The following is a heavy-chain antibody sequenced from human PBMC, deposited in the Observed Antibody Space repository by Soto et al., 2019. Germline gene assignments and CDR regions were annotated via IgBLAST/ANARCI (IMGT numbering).Heavy chain of an antibody. Sequence: SETLSLTCTVSGGSISSSSYYWGWIRQPPGKGLEWIGSIYYSGSTYYNPSLKSRVTISVDTSKNHFSLKLSSVTAADTAVYYCARSGVLRYFDWPSGAFDYWGQGTLVTVSS. V-gene: IGHV4-39*01. D-gene: IGHD3-9*01. CDR3: ARSGVLRYFDWPSGAFDY. J-gene: IGHJ4*02. CDR2: IYYSGST. CDR1: GGSISSSSYY.